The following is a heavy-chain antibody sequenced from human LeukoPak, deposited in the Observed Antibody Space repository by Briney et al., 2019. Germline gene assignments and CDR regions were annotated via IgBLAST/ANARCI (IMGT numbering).Heavy chain of an antibody. CDR1: GFTFSSYW. D-gene: IGHD6-6*01. CDR2: IKQDGSEK. J-gene: IGHJ4*02. V-gene: IGHV3-7*01. CDR3: ARSFIAARPMGY. Sequence: GGSLRLSCAASGFTFSSYWMSWVRQAPGKGLEWEANIKQDGSEKYYVDSVKGRFTISRDNAKNSLYLQMNSPRAEDTAVYYCARSFIAARPMGYWGQGTLVTVSS.